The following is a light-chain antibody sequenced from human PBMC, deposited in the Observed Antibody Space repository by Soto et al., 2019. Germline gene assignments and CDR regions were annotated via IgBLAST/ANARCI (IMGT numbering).Light chain of an antibody. CDR1: SSNIGSNT. Sequence: QSVLTQPPSASGTPGQRVTISCSGSSSNIGSNTVNWYQQLPGTAPKLLIYSNNQRPSEVPDRFSGSKSGTSASLAISGLQSEDEADDYCAAWDDSLNGVVFGGATKLTVL. J-gene: IGLJ2*01. CDR3: AAWDDSLNGVV. CDR2: SNN. V-gene: IGLV1-44*01.